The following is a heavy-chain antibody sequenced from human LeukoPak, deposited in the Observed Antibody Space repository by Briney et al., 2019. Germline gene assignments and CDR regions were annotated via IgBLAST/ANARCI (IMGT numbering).Heavy chain of an antibody. CDR2: INHSGST. V-gene: IGHV4-34*01. D-gene: IGHD6-19*01. J-gene: IGHJ3*02. Sequence: SETLSLTCAVYGGSFSGYYWSWVRQPPGKGLEWIGEINHSGSTNYNPSLMSGGTISVDTSKNQFSLKLSSVTAADTAVYYCARNGWVAVRTLGAFDIWGQGTMVTVSS. CDR3: ARNGWVAVRTLGAFDI. CDR1: GGSFSGYY.